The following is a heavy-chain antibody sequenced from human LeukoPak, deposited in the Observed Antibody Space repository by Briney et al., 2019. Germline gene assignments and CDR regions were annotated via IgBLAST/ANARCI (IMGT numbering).Heavy chain of an antibody. D-gene: IGHD6-13*01. J-gene: IGHJ6*03. Sequence: ASVKVSCKASGYTFTSYGISWVRQAPGQGLEWMGWISAYNGNTNYAQKLQGRVTMTTDTSTSTAYMELRSLRSDDTAVYYCARGRRQLVRRDYMDVWGKGTTVTVSS. CDR2: ISAYNGNT. CDR1: GYTFTSYG. CDR3: ARGRRQLVRRDYMDV. V-gene: IGHV1-18*01.